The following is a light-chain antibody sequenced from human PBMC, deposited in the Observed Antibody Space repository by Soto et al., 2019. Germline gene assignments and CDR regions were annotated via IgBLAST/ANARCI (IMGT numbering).Light chain of an antibody. CDR2: GNS. V-gene: IGLV1-40*01. Sequence: QSVLTQPPSVSGAPGQRVTISCTGSSSNIGAGYDVHWYQQLPGTAPKLLIYGNSNRPSGVPDRFSGSKSGTSASLAITGPQAGDEADYSCQSYDSSLSGWVFGGGTKVTVL. CDR3: QSYDSSLSGWV. J-gene: IGLJ3*02. CDR1: SSNIGAGYD.